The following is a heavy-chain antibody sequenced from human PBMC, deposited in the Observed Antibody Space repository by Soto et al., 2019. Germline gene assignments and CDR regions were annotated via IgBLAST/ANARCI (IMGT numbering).Heavy chain of an antibody. V-gene: IGHV1-46*01. D-gene: IGHD3-22*01. CDR1: GYIFTNHY. Sequence: QVQLVQSGAQVKKAGASVKVSCKASGYIFTNHYIHWVRQAPGQGLEWMGIINPSGGSTNYLQKFQGRITMTRDTSTSTVYMELSSLRSEDTAVYFCAAADYYDSSGFYYDCWGQGSLVTVSS. CDR2: INPSGGST. CDR3: AAADYYDSSGFYYDC. J-gene: IGHJ4*02.